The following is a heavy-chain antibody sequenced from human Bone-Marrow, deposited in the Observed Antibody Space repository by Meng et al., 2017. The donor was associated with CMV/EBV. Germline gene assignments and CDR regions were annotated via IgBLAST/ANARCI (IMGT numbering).Heavy chain of an antibody. CDR3: ARFERRSRLDSGSSFDY. CDR2: INPHSGGT. Sequence: ASVKVSCKASGYTFSGYSINWVRQAPGQGLEWMGWINPHSGGTNYAQKFQGRVTMTRDTSISTAYMELSRLRSDDTAVYYCARFERRSRLDSGSSFDYWGQGTLVTVSS. D-gene: IGHD3-10*01. V-gene: IGHV1-2*02. CDR1: GYTFSGYS. J-gene: IGHJ4*02.